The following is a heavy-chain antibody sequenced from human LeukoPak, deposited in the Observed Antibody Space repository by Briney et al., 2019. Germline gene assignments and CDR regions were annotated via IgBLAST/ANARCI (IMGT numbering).Heavy chain of an antibody. V-gene: IGHV3-23*01. D-gene: IGHD1-14*01. Sequence: GGSLRLSCAASGFTFSHYSMSWVRQAPGKGLEWVSAISGSGYSTYYADSVKGRFTISRDNSKNTLYLQMNSLRAEDTAVYYCAKDPTGNFDYWGQGTLVTVSS. CDR3: AKDPTGNFDY. CDR2: ISGSGYST. J-gene: IGHJ4*02. CDR1: GFTFSHYS.